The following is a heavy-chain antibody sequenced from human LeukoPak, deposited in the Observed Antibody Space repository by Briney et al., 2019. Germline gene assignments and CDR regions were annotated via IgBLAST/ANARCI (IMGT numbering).Heavy chain of an antibody. CDR1: GYNFTSYW. Sequence: GEALEISWKASGYNFTSYWISWGRQVPGKGLEWMGRIDPSDSYTHYSPSFQGHVTISPDQSITTAYLQWSSLKASDTAMYYCASTVSSVDYWGQGTLVAVSS. CDR3: ASTVSSVDY. CDR2: IDPSDSYT. D-gene: IGHD2/OR15-2a*01. J-gene: IGHJ4*02. V-gene: IGHV5-10-1*01.